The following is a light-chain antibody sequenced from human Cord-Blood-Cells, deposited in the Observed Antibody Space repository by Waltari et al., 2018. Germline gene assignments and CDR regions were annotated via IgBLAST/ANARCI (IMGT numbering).Light chain of an antibody. CDR2: DVS. CDR1: SSDVGGYNY. CDR3: SAYTSSSTLG. V-gene: IGLV2-14*01. Sequence: QSALTQPASVSGSPGQSITISCTGTSSDVGGYNYFSWYQQHPGKAPKLMIYDVSNRPSGVSNRFSGSKSATTASLTISGLQAEDEADYYCSAYTSSSTLGFGGGTKLTVL. J-gene: IGLJ3*02.